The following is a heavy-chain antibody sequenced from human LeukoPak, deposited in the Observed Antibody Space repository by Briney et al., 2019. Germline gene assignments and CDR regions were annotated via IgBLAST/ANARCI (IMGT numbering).Heavy chain of an antibody. CDR3: ARTGGITSQNIALKV. J-gene: IGHJ4*02. CDR1: GDSVNNDNYF. CDR2: LYSSGST. D-gene: IGHD1-14*01. Sequence: SETLSLTCTVSGDSVNNDNYFWSWIRQPAGKGLEWIGRLYSSGSTKYNSSLESRVTISADTSKNQFSLRLTSVTAADTAVYYCARTGGITSQNIALKVWGQGTLVTVSS. V-gene: IGHV4-61*02.